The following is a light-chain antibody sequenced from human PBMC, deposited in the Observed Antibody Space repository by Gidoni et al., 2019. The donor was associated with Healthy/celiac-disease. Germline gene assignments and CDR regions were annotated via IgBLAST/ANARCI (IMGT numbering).Light chain of an antibody. Sequence: EIVMTKSPATLSVSPGERATLSCRASQSVSSNLAWYQQKPGQAPRLLIYGASTRATGIPARFSGSGSGTEFTLTISSLQSEDFAVYYCQQYNNWLGAWTFGQGTKVEIK. CDR2: GAS. J-gene: IGKJ1*01. CDR3: QQYNNWLGAWT. CDR1: QSVSSN. V-gene: IGKV3-15*01.